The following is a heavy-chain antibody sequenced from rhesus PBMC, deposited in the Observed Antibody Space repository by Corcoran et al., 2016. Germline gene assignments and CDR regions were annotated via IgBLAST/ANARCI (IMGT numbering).Heavy chain of an antibody. J-gene: IGHJ4*01. Sequence: QVQLQESGPGLVKPSETLSLTCAVSGYSISSGYYWGWIRQPPGKGLEYIGYISGSSGSTYYNPSLKSRVTMLKDTSKNQFSLKLSSVTSADTAVYYCARPPYGSSYTDYWGQGVLVTVSS. CDR1: GYSISSGYY. CDR3: ARPPYGSSYTDY. D-gene: IGHD4-29*01. CDR2: ISGSSGST. V-gene: IGHV4-99*01.